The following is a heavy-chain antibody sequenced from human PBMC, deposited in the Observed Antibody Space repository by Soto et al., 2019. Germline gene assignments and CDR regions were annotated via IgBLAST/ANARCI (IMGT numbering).Heavy chain of an antibody. CDR1: GGTFSSYA. CDR2: IIPIFGTA. J-gene: IGHJ4*02. D-gene: IGHD3-9*01. V-gene: IGHV1-69*01. CDR3: ARVMVPYYDILTGYYLDY. Sequence: QVQLVQSGAEVKKPGSSVKVSCKASGGTFSSYAISWVRQAPGQGLEWMGGIIPIFGTANYAQKFQGRVTITADESTSTAYMELSSLRSEDTAVYYCARVMVPYYDILTGYYLDYWGQGTLVTVSS.